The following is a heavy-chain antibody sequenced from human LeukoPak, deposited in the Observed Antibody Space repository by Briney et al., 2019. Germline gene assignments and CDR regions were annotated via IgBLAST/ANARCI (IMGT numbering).Heavy chain of an antibody. CDR1: GGSFSGYY. V-gene: IGHV4-34*01. D-gene: IGHD3-10*01. J-gene: IGHJ4*02. CDR3: ASRNTYYGSASYPVV. Sequence: SETLSLTCAVYGGSFSGYYWSWIRQPPGKGLEWIGEINHSGSTNYNPSLKSRVTISVDTSKNQFSLKLSSVTAADTAVYYCASRNTYYGSASYPVVWGQGTLVTVSS. CDR2: INHSGST.